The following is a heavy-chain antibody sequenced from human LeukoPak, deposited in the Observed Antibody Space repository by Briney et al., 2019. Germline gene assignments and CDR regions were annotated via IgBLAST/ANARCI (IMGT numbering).Heavy chain of an antibody. Sequence: GGSLRLSCAASQFTFTTYAMSWVRQAPGRGLEWVSSIGDSGVPTYYADSVKGRFTISRDNSQNTLYLQMNSLGADDTAVYYCAKVATWTYFDSWGQGTLVTVSS. V-gene: IGHV3-23*01. CDR1: QFTFTTYA. CDR2: IGDSGVPT. D-gene: IGHD3/OR15-3a*01. CDR3: AKVATWTYFDS. J-gene: IGHJ4*02.